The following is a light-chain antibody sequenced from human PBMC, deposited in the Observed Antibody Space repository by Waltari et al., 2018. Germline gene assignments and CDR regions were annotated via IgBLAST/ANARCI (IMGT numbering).Light chain of an antibody. CDR2: GAS. Sequence: ESVLMQSPGTLSLSLVERATLSCRASQSVSRALTWYQQKPGQAPRLLIYGASTRATGIPDRFSGSGSGTDFSLTISRLEPDDFAVYYCQHYLRLPVTFGQGTTVEI. V-gene: IGKV3-20*01. CDR1: QSVSRA. J-gene: IGKJ1*01. CDR3: QHYLRLPVT.